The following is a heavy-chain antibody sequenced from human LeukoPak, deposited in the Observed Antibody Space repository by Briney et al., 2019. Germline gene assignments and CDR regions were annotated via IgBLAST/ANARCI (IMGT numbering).Heavy chain of an antibody. Sequence: GSSVKVSCKASGGTFSSYAISWVRQAPGQGPEWMGGIIPLFGSANYAQKFQGKVTITADESTTTAYMELSSLRSEDTAVYYCARASDYFWSGYWGAFDIWGQGTMVTVSS. J-gene: IGHJ3*02. D-gene: IGHD3-3*01. CDR2: IIPLFGSA. CDR3: ARASDYFWSGYWGAFDI. CDR1: GGTFSSYA. V-gene: IGHV1-69*01.